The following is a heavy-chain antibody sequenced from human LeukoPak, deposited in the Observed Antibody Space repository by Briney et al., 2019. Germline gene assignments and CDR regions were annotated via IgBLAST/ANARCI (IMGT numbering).Heavy chain of an antibody. D-gene: IGHD3-22*01. Sequence: PGGSLRLSCAASGFTFSSYEMNWVRQAPGKGLEWVSYISSSGSTIYYADSVKGRFTIPRDNSKNSLYLQMNSLRAEDTAVYYWASEKADYYDSSGYLDYWGQGTLVTVSS. CDR2: ISSSGSTI. J-gene: IGHJ4*02. CDR3: ASEKADYYDSSGYLDY. CDR1: GFTFSSYE. V-gene: IGHV3-48*03.